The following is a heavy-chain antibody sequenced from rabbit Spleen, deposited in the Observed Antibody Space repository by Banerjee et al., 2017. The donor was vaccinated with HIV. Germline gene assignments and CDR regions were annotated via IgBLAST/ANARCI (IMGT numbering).Heavy chain of an antibody. CDR1: GFSFDSNHY. J-gene: IGHJ4*01. D-gene: IGHD1-1*01. CDR2: MYTAIGTT. V-gene: IGHV1S45*01. CDR3: TRDDGSGHYIDGYFNL. Sequence: QEQLEESGGDLVKPGASLTLTCTASGFSFDSNHYMCWVRQAPGKGLEWIGCMYTAIGTTYYATWAKGRFTISKTSSTTVTLQMTSLTAADTATYFCTRDDGSGHYIDGYFNLWGPGTLVTVS.